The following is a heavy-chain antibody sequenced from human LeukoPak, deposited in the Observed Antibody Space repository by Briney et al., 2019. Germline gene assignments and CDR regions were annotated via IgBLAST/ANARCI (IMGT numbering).Heavy chain of an antibody. Sequence: ASVKVSCKVSGYTLTELSMHWVRQAPGKGLAWMGGFDPEDGETIYAQKFQGRVTMTEDTSTDTAYMELSSLRSEDTAVYYCATVRIPGDTVAGTPEYWGQGTLVTVSS. J-gene: IGHJ4*02. V-gene: IGHV1-24*01. CDR3: ATVRIPGDTVAGTPEY. CDR2: FDPEDGET. D-gene: IGHD6-19*01. CDR1: GYTLTELS.